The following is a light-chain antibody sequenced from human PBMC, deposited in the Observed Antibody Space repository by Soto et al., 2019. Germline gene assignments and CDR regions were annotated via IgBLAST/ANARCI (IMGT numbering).Light chain of an antibody. V-gene: IGKV3-15*01. J-gene: IGKJ2*01. CDR1: QSVSSN. Sequence: EIVMPQSPATLSVSPGERATLSCRASQSVSSNVVWYQQKPGRAPRLLIYGAYTRATDIPARFSGSGSGTEFTLTISSQQSEDFAVYYCQQYNNWPYTFGQGTKLEMK. CDR3: QQYNNWPYT. CDR2: GAY.